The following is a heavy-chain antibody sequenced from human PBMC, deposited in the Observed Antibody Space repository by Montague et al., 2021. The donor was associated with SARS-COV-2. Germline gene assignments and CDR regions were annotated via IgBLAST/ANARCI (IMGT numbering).Heavy chain of an antibody. CDR1: DGSIRSYY. Sequence: SETLSLTCTVSDGSIRSYYWNWMRQTSGKGLEWIGYMHDSGTANYNPSLRSRVTLMVDASRNQFSLELSSVTAADTAMYYCTRLPRGSGTWGYFDYWAQGTLVTVSS. V-gene: IGHV4-59*08. CDR2: MHDSGTA. D-gene: IGHD3-10*01. J-gene: IGHJ4*02. CDR3: TRLPRGSGTWGYFDY.